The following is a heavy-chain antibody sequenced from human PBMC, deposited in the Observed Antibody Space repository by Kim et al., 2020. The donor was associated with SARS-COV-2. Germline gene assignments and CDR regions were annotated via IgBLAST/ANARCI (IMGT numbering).Heavy chain of an antibody. J-gene: IGHJ5*02. V-gene: IGHV4-34*01. CDR2: INHSGST. D-gene: IGHD2-2*01. CDR1: GGSFSGYY. Sequence: SETLSLTCAVYGGSFSGYYWSWIRQPPGKGLEWIGEINHSGSTNYNPSLKSRVTISVDTSKNQFSLKLSSVTAADTAVYYCARGLPAETNCSSTSCYPRYWFDPWGQGTLVTVSS. CDR3: ARGLPAETNCSSTSCYPRYWFDP.